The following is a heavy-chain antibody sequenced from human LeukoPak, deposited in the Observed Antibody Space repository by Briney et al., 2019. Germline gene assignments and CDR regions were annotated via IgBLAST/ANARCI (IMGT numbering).Heavy chain of an antibody. V-gene: IGHV4-34*01. CDR2: INHSGST. J-gene: IGHJ4*02. CDR3: ARVLAAAGTSYYFDY. Sequence: SETLSLTCAVYGGSFSGYYWSWIRQPPGKGLEWIGEINHSGSTNYNPSLKSRDTISVDTSKNQFSLKLSSVTAADTAVYYCARVLAAAGTSYYFDYWGQGTLVTVSS. D-gene: IGHD6-13*01. CDR1: GGSFSGYY.